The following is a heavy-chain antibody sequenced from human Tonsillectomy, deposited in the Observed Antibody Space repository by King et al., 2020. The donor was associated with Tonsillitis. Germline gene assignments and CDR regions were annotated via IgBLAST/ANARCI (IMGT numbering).Heavy chain of an antibody. CDR1: GGSISPYY. CDR2: INFSGTT. J-gene: IGHJ2*01. D-gene: IGHD7-27*01. CDR3: ARDRPDWGDWYFDL. Sequence: VQLQESGPGLVEPSETLSLSCPVSGGSISPYYWSWIRQSPGKGLEWIGNINFSGTTNYNPSINSRVTLSVDTSKSQVSLKLSSVTAADTAVYYCARDRPDWGDWYFDLWGRGTLVTVSS. V-gene: IGHV4-59*13.